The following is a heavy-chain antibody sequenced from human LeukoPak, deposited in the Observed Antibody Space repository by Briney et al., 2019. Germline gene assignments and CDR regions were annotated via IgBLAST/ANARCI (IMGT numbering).Heavy chain of an antibody. CDR1: GFTFNSYG. CDR3: AKVADSGYVGYFDY. D-gene: IGHD5-12*01. CDR2: ISGSGGST. Sequence: GGSLRLSCAASGFTFNSYGMSWVRQAPGKGLEWVSGISGSGGSTYYADSVKGRFTISRDNSKNMLYLQMNSLRAEDTAVYYCAKVADSGYVGYFDYWGQGTLVTVSS. J-gene: IGHJ4*02. V-gene: IGHV3-23*01.